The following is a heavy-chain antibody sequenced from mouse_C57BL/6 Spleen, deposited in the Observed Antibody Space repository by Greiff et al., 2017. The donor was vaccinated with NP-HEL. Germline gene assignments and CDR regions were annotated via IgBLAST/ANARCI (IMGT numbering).Heavy chain of an antibody. V-gene: IGHV1-26*01. CDR2: INPNNGGT. CDR3: ARKLGDYEGWFAY. Sequence: EVQLQQSGPELVKPGASVKISCKASGYTFTDYYMNWVKQSHGKSLEWIGDINPNNGGTSYNQKFKGKATLTVDKSSSTAYMELRSLTSEDSAVYYCARKLGDYEGWFAYWGQGTLVTVSA. CDR1: GYTFTDYY. D-gene: IGHD2-4*01. J-gene: IGHJ3*01.